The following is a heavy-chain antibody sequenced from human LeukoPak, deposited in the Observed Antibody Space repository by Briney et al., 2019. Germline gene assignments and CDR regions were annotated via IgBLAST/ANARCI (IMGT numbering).Heavy chain of an antibody. V-gene: IGHV1-18*01. Sequence: ASVQVSCQACGYTFTSYSISWVRPAPGQGLEGMGWISAVKDNTNSARRLQGRVTETTDTSTSTAYRELRSLRSDDTAVYYWARDVARLYYYEQNWFDPWGQGTLCTVSS. CDR1: GYTFTSYS. CDR2: ISAVKDNT. CDR3: ARDVARLYYYEQNWFDP. D-gene: IGHD3-22*01. J-gene: IGHJ5*02.